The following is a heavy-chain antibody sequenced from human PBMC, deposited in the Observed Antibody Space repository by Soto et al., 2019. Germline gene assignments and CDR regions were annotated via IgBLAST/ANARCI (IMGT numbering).Heavy chain of an antibody. CDR2: ISAHNGNT. J-gene: IGHJ4*02. CDR3: ARERYGDY. CDR1: GYGFTTYG. D-gene: IGHD1-1*01. V-gene: IGHV1-18*01. Sequence: QVHLVQSGAEVKKPGASVKVSCKGSGYGFTTYGITWVRQSPGQGLEWMAWISAHNGNTNYAEKLQGRVTVTRDTSPRTAYMELRSLRSDDTAVYYCARERYGDYWGQGALVTVSS.